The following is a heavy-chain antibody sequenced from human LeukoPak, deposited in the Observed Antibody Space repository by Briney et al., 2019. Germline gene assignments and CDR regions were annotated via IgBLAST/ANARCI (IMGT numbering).Heavy chain of an antibody. Sequence: ASVKVSCKASGYTFTSYVISWVRQAPGQGLEWMGWISAYNGNTNYAQKLQGRVTMTTDTSTSTAYMELRSLRSDDTAVYYCARVKALYCSSTSCYRGAFDIWGQGTMVTVSS. V-gene: IGHV1-18*01. J-gene: IGHJ3*02. CDR3: ARVKALYCSSTSCYRGAFDI. CDR2: ISAYNGNT. CDR1: GYTFTSYV. D-gene: IGHD2-2*02.